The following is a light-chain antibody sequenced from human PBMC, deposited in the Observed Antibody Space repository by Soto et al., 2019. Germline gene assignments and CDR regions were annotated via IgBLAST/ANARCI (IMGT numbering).Light chain of an antibody. V-gene: IGLV2-14*01. CDR3: SSYTSSSNWV. CDR2: EVI. Sequence: QSALTQPASVSGSPGQSITISCTGTSSDVGGYNYVSWYQHHPGKAPQLMIYEVINWPSGVSNRFSGSKSGNTASLTISGLQAEDEADYYCSSYTSSSNWVFGGGTKLTVL. J-gene: IGLJ3*02. CDR1: SSDVGGYNY.